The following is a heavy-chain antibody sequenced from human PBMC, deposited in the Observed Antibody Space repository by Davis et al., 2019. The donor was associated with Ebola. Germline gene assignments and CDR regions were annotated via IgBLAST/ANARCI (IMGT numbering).Heavy chain of an antibody. J-gene: IGHJ4*02. V-gene: IGHV4-34*01. CDR3: ARGIRRGYCSSTSCLGGYYFDY. CDR1: GGSFSGYY. CDR2: INHSGST. D-gene: IGHD2-2*01. Sequence: PSETLSLTCAVYGGSFSGYYWSWIRQPPGKGLEWIGEINHSGSTNYNPSLKSRVTISVDTSKNQFSLKLSSVTAADTAVYYCARGIRRGYCSSTSCLGGYYFDYWGQGTLVTVSS.